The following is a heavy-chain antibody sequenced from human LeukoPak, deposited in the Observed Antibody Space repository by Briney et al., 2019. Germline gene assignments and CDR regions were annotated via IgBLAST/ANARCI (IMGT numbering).Heavy chain of an antibody. Sequence: PSETLSLTCTVSGGSISSSSYYWGWIRQPPGKGLEWIGNIYYSGTYYNPSLKSRVTISEDTSKNQFSLKLSSVTAADTAVYYCATMVRGVIMGSDWFDPWGQGTLVTVSS. CDR2: IYYSGT. J-gene: IGHJ5*02. CDR3: ATMVRGVIMGSDWFDP. D-gene: IGHD3-10*01. V-gene: IGHV4-39*01. CDR1: GGSISSSSYY.